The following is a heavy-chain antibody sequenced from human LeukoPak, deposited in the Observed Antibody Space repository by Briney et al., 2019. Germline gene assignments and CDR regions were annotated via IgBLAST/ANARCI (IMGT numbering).Heavy chain of an antibody. CDR2: IYYSGAT. CDR3: ARSTNYYYFYLDV. Sequence: SETLSLTCSVSGGSVNRYYCSWIRQPPGKGLERIGFIYYSGATNYSPSLESRVTISIDTSRNQFSLRLPSVTAADTAVYFCARSTNYYYFYLDVWGRGTTVTVS. V-gene: IGHV4-59*02. CDR1: GGSVNRYY. J-gene: IGHJ6*03.